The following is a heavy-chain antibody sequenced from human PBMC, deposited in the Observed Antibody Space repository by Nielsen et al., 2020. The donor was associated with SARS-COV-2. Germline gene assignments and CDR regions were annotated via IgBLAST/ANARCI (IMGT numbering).Heavy chain of an antibody. Sequence: SETLSLTCTVSGGSISSGDYFWSWIRQPPGKGLEWIGHIHYSGSTDYNPSLKSRVTMSVDTSKNQFSLKLSSVTAADTAVYYCARGTDSGLYWGKGTTVTVSS. V-gene: IGHV4-30-4*02. CDR3: ARGTDSGLY. CDR1: GGSISSGDYF. J-gene: IGHJ6*04. D-gene: IGHD3-10*01. CDR2: IHYSGST.